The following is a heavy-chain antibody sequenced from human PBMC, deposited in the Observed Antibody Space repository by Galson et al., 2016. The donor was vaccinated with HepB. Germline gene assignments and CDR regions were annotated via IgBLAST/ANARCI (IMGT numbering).Heavy chain of an antibody. V-gene: IGHV3-7*04. CDR1: QLTFNNYF. D-gene: IGHD3-10*01. CDR3: ARHVVNTMVDP. CDR2: INRDGSEK. J-gene: IGHJ5*02. Sequence: SLRLSCAVSQLTFNNYFMTWVRQAPGKGLEWVANINRDGSEKNYVDSVKGRFTISRDNAKSSLYLQMNSLRAEDTAMYYCARHVVNTMVDPWGQGTLVTVSS.